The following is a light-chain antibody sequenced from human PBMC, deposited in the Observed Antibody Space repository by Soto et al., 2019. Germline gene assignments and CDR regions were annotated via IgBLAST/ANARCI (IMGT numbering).Light chain of an antibody. Sequence: QSALTQPASVSGSPGQSITIACTGTNRDVGSYNLVSWYQQRPGEAPKLIISEVSNRPSGVSNRFSGSKSGNTASLTISGLQAEDEADYYCCSYTSSTTPLFGGGTKLTVL. CDR3: CSYTSSTTPL. CDR1: NRDVGSYNL. CDR2: EVS. J-gene: IGLJ2*01. V-gene: IGLV2-14*01.